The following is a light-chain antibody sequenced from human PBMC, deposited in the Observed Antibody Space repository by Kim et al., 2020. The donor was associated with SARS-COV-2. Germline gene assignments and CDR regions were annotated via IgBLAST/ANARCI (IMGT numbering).Light chain of an antibody. CDR1: QSVSSSY. Sequence: SPGEKATLSCRASQSVSSSYLAWYQQKPGQAPRLLIYGASSRATGIPDRFSGSGSGTDFTLTIRRLEPEDFAVYYCQQYGSSPLTFGGGTKVDIK. J-gene: IGKJ4*01. CDR2: GAS. V-gene: IGKV3-20*01. CDR3: QQYGSSPLT.